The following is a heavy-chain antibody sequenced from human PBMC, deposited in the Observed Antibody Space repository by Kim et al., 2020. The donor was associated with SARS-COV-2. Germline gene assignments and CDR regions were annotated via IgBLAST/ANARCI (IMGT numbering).Heavy chain of an antibody. CDR2: ISWNSGSI. J-gene: IGHJ6*01. V-gene: IGHV3-9*01. D-gene: IGHD6-13*01. Sequence: GGSLRLSCAASGFTFDDYAMHWVRQAPGKGLEWVSGISWNSGSIGYADSVKGRFTISRDNAKNSLYLQMNSLRAEDTALYYCAKDILRGSTPPYYYGMDV. CDR3: AKDILRGSTPPYYYGMDV. CDR1: GFTFDDYA.